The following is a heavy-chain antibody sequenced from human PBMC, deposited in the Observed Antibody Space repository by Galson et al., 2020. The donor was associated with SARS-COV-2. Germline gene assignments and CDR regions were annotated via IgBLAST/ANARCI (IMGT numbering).Heavy chain of an antibody. CDR2: INQDGSEK. Sequence: GGSLRLSCAASGFTFSRHCMNWVRQAPGKGLEWVANINQDGSEKYYVDSVKGRFTISRDNAKNSLYLQMNSLRADNTAVYYCARGMSSGWDENGFDVWGQGTMVTVSS. D-gene: IGHD6-25*01. V-gene: IGHV3-7*01. J-gene: IGHJ3*01. CDR1: GFTFSRHC. CDR3: ARGMSSGWDENGFDV.